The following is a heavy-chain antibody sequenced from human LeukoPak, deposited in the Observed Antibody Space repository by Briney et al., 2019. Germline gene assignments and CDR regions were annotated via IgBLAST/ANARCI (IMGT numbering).Heavy chain of an antibody. CDR1: GFTFSSYA. CDR3: AKDPSGAPYYYSMDV. D-gene: IGHD1-14*01. J-gene: IGHJ6*02. V-gene: IGHV3-23*01. Sequence: GGSLRLSCAASGFTFSSYAMSWVRQAPGKGLEWVSAISGSGGSTYYADSVKGRFTISRDNSKNTLYLQMNSLRAEDTAVYYCAKDPSGAPYYYSMDVWGQGTTVTVSS. CDR2: ISGSGGST.